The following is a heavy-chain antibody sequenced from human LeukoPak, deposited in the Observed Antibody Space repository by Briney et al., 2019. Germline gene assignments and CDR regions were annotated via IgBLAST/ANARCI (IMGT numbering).Heavy chain of an antibody. J-gene: IGHJ4*02. Sequence: GASVKVSCKASGYTFTDYYMHWVQQAPGKGLEWLGRVDPEDGETIYAEKFQGRVTVTADTSTDTAYMELSSLRSEDTAVYYCATGRYQLPDGFDYWGQGTLVTVSS. V-gene: IGHV1-69-2*01. D-gene: IGHD2-2*01. CDR3: ATGRYQLPDGFDY. CDR2: VDPEDGET. CDR1: GYTFTDYY.